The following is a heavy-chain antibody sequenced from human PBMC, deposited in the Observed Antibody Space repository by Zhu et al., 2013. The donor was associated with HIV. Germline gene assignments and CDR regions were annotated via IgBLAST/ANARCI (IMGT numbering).Heavy chain of an antibody. CDR1: GYSISSGYY. CDR2: IYHSGST. CDR3: ARVAEYSSGWYEPDD. Sequence: QVQLQESGPGLVKPSETLSLTCAVSGYSISSGYYWGWIRQPPGKGLEWIGSIYHSGSTYYNPSLKSRVTISVDTSKNQFSLKLSSVTAADTAVYYCARVAEYSSGWYEPDDWGQGNPGSPSPQ. V-gene: IGHV4-38-2*01. D-gene: IGHD6-19*01. J-gene: IGHJ4*02.